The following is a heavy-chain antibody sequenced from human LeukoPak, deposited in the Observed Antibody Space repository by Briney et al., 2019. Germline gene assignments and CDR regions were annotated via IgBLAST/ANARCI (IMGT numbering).Heavy chain of an antibody. Sequence: GGSLRLSCADSGLTFVGYAMSWVRQAPGKGLEWVSALSGDGASTFYADSVKGRFTISRDYSKNTLYLQMNSLRAEDTAVYYCATQIGFDYWGQGTLVTVSS. V-gene: IGHV3-23*01. D-gene: IGHD3-22*01. J-gene: IGHJ4*02. CDR3: ATQIGFDY. CDR2: LSGDGAST. CDR1: GLTFVGYA.